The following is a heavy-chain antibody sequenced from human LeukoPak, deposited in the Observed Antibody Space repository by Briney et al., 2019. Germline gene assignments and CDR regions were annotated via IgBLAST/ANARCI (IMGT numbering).Heavy chain of an antibody. CDR3: ARDVSSGWYLGAFDI. Sequence: GGSLRLSCAASGFTFSSYSLNWVRQAPGKGLEWVSSISSSSSYIYYADSVKGRSTISRDNAKNSLYLQMNSLRAEDTAVYYCARDVSSGWYLGAFDIWGQGTMVTVSS. CDR2: ISSSSSYI. D-gene: IGHD6-19*01. J-gene: IGHJ3*02. CDR1: GFTFSSYS. V-gene: IGHV3-21*01.